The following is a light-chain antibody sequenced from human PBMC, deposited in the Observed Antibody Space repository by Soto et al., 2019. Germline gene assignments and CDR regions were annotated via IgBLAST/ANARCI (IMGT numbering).Light chain of an antibody. J-gene: IGLJ2*01. CDR1: SSNIGAGYD. CDR3: QSQDRSLRAVV. Sequence: QSVLTQPPSVSGAPGQRVTISCTGSSSNIGAGYDVHWYQQLPGTAPKLLIYGNSNRPSGVPDRFSGSNSGTSDSLAITGLQAVQEAHYYRQSQDRSLRAVVFGGRTQRTVL. V-gene: IGLV1-40*01. CDR2: GNS.